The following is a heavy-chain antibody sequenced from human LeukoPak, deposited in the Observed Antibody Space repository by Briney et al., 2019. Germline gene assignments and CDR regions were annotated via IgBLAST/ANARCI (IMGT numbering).Heavy chain of an antibody. V-gene: IGHV4-31*03. CDR2: IYYRGST. Sequence: SETLTLTCTVSGGSISSGGYYWSWLRQHPGKGLEWIGYIYYRGSTYYNPSLKSRVTISVDTSKHQFSLKLSSVTAADTAVYYCARDLDGMDVWGQGTTVTVSS. CDR1: GGSISSGGYY. J-gene: IGHJ6*02. CDR3: ARDLDGMDV.